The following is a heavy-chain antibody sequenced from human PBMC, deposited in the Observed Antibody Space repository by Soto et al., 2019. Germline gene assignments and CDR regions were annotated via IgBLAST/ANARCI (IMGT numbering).Heavy chain of an antibody. CDR2: ISQSGNT. V-gene: IGHV4-34*01. CDR3: ARAPKVSGSSQTRPDF. Sequence: PSETLSLTCSIYSGSFSGYYCSWIRQPPGKGLEWIGEISQSGNTNCSPSLKSRVSISIDTSKKQFSLNLASVSAADTAVYYCARAPKVSGSSQTRPDFWGQGTLVTVSS. J-gene: IGHJ4*02. D-gene: IGHD6-6*01. CDR1: SGSFSGYY.